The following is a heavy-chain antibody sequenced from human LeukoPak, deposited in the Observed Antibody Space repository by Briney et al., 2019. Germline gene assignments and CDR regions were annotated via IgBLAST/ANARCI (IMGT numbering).Heavy chain of an antibody. CDR2: IIPILGIA. Sequence: GASVKVSCKASGGTFSSYAISWVRQVPGQGLEWMGRIIPILGIANYAQKFQGRVTITADKSTSTAYMELSSLRSEDTAVYYCASGEYYYYGMDVWGQGTTVTVSS. J-gene: IGHJ6*02. CDR1: GGTFSSYA. V-gene: IGHV1-69*04. D-gene: IGHD4-17*01. CDR3: ASGEYYYYGMDV.